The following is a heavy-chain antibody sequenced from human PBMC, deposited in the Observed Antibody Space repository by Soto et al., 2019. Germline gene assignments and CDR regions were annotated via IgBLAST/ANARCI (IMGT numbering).Heavy chain of an antibody. CDR1: GFTFSSYA. CDR3: ARTDGSGWYYFDY. D-gene: IGHD6-19*01. V-gene: IGHV3-30-3*01. CDR2: ISYDGSNK. J-gene: IGHJ4*02. Sequence: GGSLRLSCAASGFTFSSYAMHWVRQAPGKGLEWVAVISYDGSNKYYADSVKGRFTISRDNSKNTLYLQMNSLRAEDTAVYYCARTDGSGWYYFDYWGQGTLVTVSS.